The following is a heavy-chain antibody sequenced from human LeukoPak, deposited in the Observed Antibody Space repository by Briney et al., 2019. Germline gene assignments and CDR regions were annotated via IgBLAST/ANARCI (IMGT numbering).Heavy chain of an antibody. D-gene: IGHD6-19*01. J-gene: IGHJ4*02. Sequence: SQTLSLTCTVSGGSISSGSHYWSWIRQPAGKGLEWIGHIYTSGSTNYNPSLKSRVTISVDTSKNQFPLKLSSVTAADTAVYYCARDRGSSGWFDYWGQGTLVTVSS. V-gene: IGHV4-61*09. CDR1: GGSISSGSHY. CDR3: ARDRGSSGWFDY. CDR2: IYTSGST.